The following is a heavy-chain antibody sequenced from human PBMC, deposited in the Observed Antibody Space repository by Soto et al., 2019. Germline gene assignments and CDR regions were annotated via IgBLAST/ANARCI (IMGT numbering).Heavy chain of an antibody. V-gene: IGHV1-8*01. D-gene: IGHD6-13*01. J-gene: IGHJ4*02. CDR2: MNPNSGNT. CDR3: ARCHGVAAGTTDFDY. CDR1: GYTFTSYD. Sequence: QVQLVQSGAEVKKPGASVKVSCKASGYTFTSYDINWVRQATGQGLEWMGWMNPNSGNTGYAQKFQGRVTMTRNTSISTAYREVRSLRSEDTAVYYCARCHGVAAGTTDFDYWGQGTLVTVSP.